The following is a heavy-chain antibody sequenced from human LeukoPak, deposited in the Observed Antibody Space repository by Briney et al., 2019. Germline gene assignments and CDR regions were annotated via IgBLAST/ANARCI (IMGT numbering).Heavy chain of an antibody. CDR1: GFTFDDYG. Sequence: GGSLRLSCAASGFTFDDYGMSWVRQAPGKGVEWVSGINWNGGSTGYADSVKGRFTISRDNAKNSLYLQMNSLRAEDTALYYCARAGASYYYYYYMDVWGKGTTVTVSS. V-gene: IGHV3-20*04. CDR2: INWNGGST. J-gene: IGHJ6*03. CDR3: ARAGASYYYYYYMDV.